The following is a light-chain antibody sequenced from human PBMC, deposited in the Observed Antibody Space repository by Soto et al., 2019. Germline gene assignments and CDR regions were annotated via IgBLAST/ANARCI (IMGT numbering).Light chain of an antibody. J-gene: IGKJ5*01. CDR3: QQRSNWPPPIT. V-gene: IGKV3-11*01. CDR1: QSISSSY. CDR2: DAS. Sequence: EIVLTQSPGTLSLSPGERSTLSCRASQSISSSYLAWYQQKPGQAPRLLIYDASNRATGIPARFSGSGSGTDFTLTISSLEPEDFAVYYCQQRSNWPPPITFGQGTRREIK.